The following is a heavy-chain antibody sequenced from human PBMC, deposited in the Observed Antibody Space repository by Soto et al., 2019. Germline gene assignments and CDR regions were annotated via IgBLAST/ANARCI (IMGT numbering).Heavy chain of an antibody. Sequence: TWETLSLTCSVSGDSISSVDYFWAWIRQPPGQALEYIGYIYKSTTTYYNPSFESRVAISLDTSKSQFSLTVTSVTAADTAVYFCARGRYCLNGRCSPNWLDSWGEGTMVTVYS. D-gene: IGHD2-15*01. J-gene: IGHJ5*01. CDR3: ARGRYCLNGRCSPNWLDS. CDR1: GDSISSVDYF. CDR2: IYKSTTT. V-gene: IGHV4-30-4*01.